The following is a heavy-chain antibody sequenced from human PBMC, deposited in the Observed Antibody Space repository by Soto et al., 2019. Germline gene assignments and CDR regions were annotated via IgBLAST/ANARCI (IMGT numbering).Heavy chain of an antibody. Sequence: QVQLVQSGAEVKKPGSSVKVSCKASGGTFSSYAISWVRQAPGQGLEWMGGIIPIFGTANYAQKFQGRVTITADESTSTAYMELSSLRSEDTAVYYCARVEGGSYREDVGWFDPWGQGTLVTVSS. V-gene: IGHV1-69*12. J-gene: IGHJ5*02. D-gene: IGHD1-26*01. CDR3: ARVEGGSYREDVGWFDP. CDR2: IIPIFGTA. CDR1: GGTFSSYA.